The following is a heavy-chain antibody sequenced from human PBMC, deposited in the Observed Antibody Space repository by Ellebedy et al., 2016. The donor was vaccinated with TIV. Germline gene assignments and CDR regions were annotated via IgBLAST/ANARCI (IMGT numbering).Heavy chain of an antibody. CDR3: ARSDILRGCRYFDY. V-gene: IGHV1-69*04. CDR1: GGTFSSYA. Sequence: SVKVSXKASGGTFSSYAISWVRQAPGQGLEWMGRIIPILGIANYAQKFQGRVTITADKSTSTAYMELSSLRSEDTAVYYCARSDILRGCRYFDYWGQGTLVTVSS. J-gene: IGHJ4*02. D-gene: IGHD2-15*01. CDR2: IIPILGIA.